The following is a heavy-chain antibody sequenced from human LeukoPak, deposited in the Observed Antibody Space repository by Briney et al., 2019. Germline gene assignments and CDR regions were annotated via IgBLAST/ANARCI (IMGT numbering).Heavy chain of an antibody. Sequence: SETLSLTCAVYGGSFSGYYWSWIRQPPGKGLEWIGEINHSGSTNYNPSLKSRVTISVDTSKNQFSLKLSSVTAADTAVYYCATETNGRHYDYWGQGTLLTVSS. V-gene: IGHV4-34*01. D-gene: IGHD1-14*01. CDR1: GGSFSGYY. CDR3: ATETNGRHYDY. CDR2: INHSGST. J-gene: IGHJ4*02.